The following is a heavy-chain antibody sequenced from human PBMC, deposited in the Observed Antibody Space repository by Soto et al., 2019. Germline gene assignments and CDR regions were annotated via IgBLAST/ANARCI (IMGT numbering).Heavy chain of an antibody. J-gene: IGHJ5*02. V-gene: IGHV3-7*01. D-gene: IGHD3-16*02. Sequence: GGSLRLSCRTSGLTFRTYLMSWVRQVPGKGLEWVANIKTDGSEEYYADSVEGRFTISRDNTKNSLYLQMNSLRADDTAMYYCAPYNHSHWEPYRFRPWGQGNLVTVSS. CDR3: APYNHSHWEPYRFRP. CDR2: IKTDGSEE. CDR1: GLTFRTYL.